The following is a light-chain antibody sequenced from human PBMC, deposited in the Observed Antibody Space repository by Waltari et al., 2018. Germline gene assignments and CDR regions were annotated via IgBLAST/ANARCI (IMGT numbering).Light chain of an antibody. J-gene: IGLJ2*01. Sequence: SYVLTQPPSVSAAPGQTAKITCGGTNIGYKSVHWYQPKTGKAPVLVVFDDGARPSGIPERFSGSKSGNTATLTISRVGAEDEADYYCQVWDNSGGPHVVFGGGTKLTVL. CDR1: NIGYKS. V-gene: IGLV3-21*02. CDR3: QVWDNSGGPHVV. CDR2: DDG.